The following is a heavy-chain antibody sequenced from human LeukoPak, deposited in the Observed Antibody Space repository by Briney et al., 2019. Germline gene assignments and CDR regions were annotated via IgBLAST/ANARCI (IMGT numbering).Heavy chain of an antibody. J-gene: IGHJ4*02. CDR3: AKAPVTSCRGAFCYPFDY. V-gene: IGHV3-30*02. CDR2: IRYDGSNK. Sequence: GGSLRLSCAASGFTFSSYGMHWVRQAPGKGLEWVAFIRYDGSNKYYADSVKGRFTISRDNSKNTLYLQMNSLRAEDAAVYYCAKAPVTSCRGAFCYPFDYWGQGTLVTVSS. CDR1: GFTFSSYG. D-gene: IGHD2-15*01.